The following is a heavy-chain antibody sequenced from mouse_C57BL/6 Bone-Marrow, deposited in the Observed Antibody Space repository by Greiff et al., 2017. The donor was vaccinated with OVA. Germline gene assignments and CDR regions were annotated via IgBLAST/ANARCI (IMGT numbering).Heavy chain of an antibody. CDR2: IYPGDGDT. J-gene: IGHJ2*01. CDR1: GYAFRSSW. D-gene: IGHD2-3*01. CDR3: ARHEDGYYASYFDY. Sequence: VQLQQSGPELVKPGASVKLSCKASGYAFRSSWMNWVKQRPGKGLEWIGRIYPGDGDTNYNGQFKGKATLTAAKSSSTAYMQLSSLTSEVSAVYFCARHEDGYYASYFDYGGQGTTLTVSS. V-gene: IGHV1-82*01.